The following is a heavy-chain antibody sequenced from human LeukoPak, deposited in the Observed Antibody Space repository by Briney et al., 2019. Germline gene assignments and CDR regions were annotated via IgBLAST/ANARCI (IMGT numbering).Heavy chain of an antibody. CDR1: GDSISSGDYY. V-gene: IGHV4-61*10. CDR2: IYYSGST. CDR3: ARDRHSFGSAVRDAFDI. Sequence: PSETLSLTCTVSGDSISSGDYYWGWIRQPAGKGLEWIGYIYYSGSTNYNPSLKSLVTISVDTSKNQFSLKLSSVTAADTAVYYCARDRHSFGSAVRDAFDIWGQGTMVTVSS. D-gene: IGHD3-10*01. J-gene: IGHJ3*02.